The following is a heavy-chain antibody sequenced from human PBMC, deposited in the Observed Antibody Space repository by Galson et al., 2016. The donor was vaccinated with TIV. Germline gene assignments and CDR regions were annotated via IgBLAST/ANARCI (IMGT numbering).Heavy chain of an antibody. D-gene: IGHD2-2*03. CDR2: VYYNGVT. CDR3: ARLDAISAWLDT. CDR1: GGASSTTHF. J-gene: IGHJ5*02. V-gene: IGHV4-39*02. Sequence: LSLTCSVSGGASSTTHFCGWIRQAPGKGLEWIGGVYYNGVTYYNPSLKSRVIISVDTSTGHFSLTLTSVTAADTAVYYCARLDAISAWLDTWGQGALVTVSS.